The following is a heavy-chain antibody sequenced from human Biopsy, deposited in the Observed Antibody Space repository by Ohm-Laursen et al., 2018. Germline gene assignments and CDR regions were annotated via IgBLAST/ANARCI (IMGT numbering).Heavy chain of an antibody. CDR3: ARDPIVGSKADGMDV. CDR1: GFTFSVYA. D-gene: IGHD1-26*01. CDR2: IWYAGSSE. J-gene: IGHJ6*02. V-gene: IGHV3-33*01. Sequence: LTLPCAATGFTFSVYAMHWDRPAPGKGLEWVAIIWYAGSSEYYADSVKGRFTISRDNSKNTVYLQMNSLRVEDTAVYYCARDPIVGSKADGMDVWGQGTTVTVSS.